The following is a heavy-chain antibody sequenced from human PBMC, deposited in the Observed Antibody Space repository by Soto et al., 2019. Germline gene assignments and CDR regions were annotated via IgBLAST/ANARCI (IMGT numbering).Heavy chain of an antibody. CDR3: ARIAFLISSEDYYYYYGMDV. Sequence: GESLKISCKGSGYSFTSYWISWVRQMPGKGLEWMGRIDPSDSYTNYSPSFQGHVTISADKSISTAYLQWSSLKASDTAMYYCARIAFLISSEDYYYYYGMDVWGQGPTVTVSS. V-gene: IGHV5-10-1*01. CDR1: GYSFTSYW. D-gene: IGHD3-3*02. CDR2: IDPSDSYT. J-gene: IGHJ6*02.